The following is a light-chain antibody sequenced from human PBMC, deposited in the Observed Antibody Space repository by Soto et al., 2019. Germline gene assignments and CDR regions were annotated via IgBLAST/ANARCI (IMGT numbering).Light chain of an antibody. Sequence: DVVRTQSPLSLPVTLGQPASISCRSSQSLLYSDGNAYLNWFHQRPGQSPRRLIYKVSIRDSGVPDRFSGTGSGTDFTLSISSVEADDVGIYYCMQATHWPRTFGQGTRLDIK. CDR1: QSLLYSDGNAY. CDR2: KVS. V-gene: IGKV2-30*01. CDR3: MQATHWPRT. J-gene: IGKJ1*01.